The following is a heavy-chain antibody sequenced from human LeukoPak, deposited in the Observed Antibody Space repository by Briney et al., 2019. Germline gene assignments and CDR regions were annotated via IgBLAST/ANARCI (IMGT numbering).Heavy chain of an antibody. D-gene: IGHD2-15*01. Sequence: ASVKLSCKASGYTFTSYGISWVRQAPGQGLEWMGWISTYNGNTNYAQKLQGRVTMTTDTYTSTAYIELRSLRSDDTAVYYCARGRYCSGGSCYYGYYYGMDVWGQGTTVTVSS. V-gene: IGHV1-18*01. CDR1: GYTFTSYG. J-gene: IGHJ6*02. CDR2: ISTYNGNT. CDR3: ARGRYCSGGSCYYGYYYGMDV.